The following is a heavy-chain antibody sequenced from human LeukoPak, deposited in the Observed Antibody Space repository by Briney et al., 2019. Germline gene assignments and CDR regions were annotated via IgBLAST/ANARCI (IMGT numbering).Heavy chain of an antibody. Sequence: GASLRHTCAASGVTFSSYAMSWVRQAPGKGLEWVSSISGSGGSPYYADSVKGRFTISRDNSNNTLYLEMNSLRADDTAVYYCAKDRVALAGIGLDYWGQGTLVTVSS. V-gene: IGHV3-23*01. CDR3: AKDRVALAGIGLDY. J-gene: IGHJ4*02. CDR2: ISGSGGSP. D-gene: IGHD6-19*01. CDR1: GVTFSSYA.